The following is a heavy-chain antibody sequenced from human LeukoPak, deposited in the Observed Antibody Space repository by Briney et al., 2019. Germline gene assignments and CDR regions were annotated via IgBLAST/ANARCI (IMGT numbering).Heavy chain of an antibody. CDR2: ISSSSSYI. Sequence: PGGSLRLSCAASGFTFSSYSMNWVRQAPGKGLEWVSSISSSSSYIYYADSVKGRFTISRDNAKNSLYLQMNSLRAEDTAVYYCARDPLDGSGSYDPWFDPWGQGTLVTVSS. V-gene: IGHV3-21*01. D-gene: IGHD3-10*01. J-gene: IGHJ5*02. CDR3: ARDPLDGSGSYDPWFDP. CDR1: GFTFSSYS.